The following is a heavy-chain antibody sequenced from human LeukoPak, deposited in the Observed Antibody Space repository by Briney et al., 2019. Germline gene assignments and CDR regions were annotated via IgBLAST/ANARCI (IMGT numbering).Heavy chain of an antibody. CDR1: GFTFDDYA. Sequence: GGSMRLSCAASGFTFDDYAMHWVRQATGKGLEWVSLISTDGGSTYYADSVKGRFTISRDNSKNSLYLQMNTLRTEDTALYYCAKDMKLRLGPPFDSWGQGTLVTVSS. CDR3: AKDMKLRLGPPFDS. D-gene: IGHD3-16*01. V-gene: IGHV3-43*02. J-gene: IGHJ4*02. CDR2: ISTDGGST.